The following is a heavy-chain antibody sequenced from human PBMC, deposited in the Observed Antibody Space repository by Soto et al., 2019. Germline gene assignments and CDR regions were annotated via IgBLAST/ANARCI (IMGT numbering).Heavy chain of an antibody. V-gene: IGHV3-13*01. J-gene: IGHJ6*02. CDR3: ARGGQSYDFWSGYATNYGMDV. CDR2: IGTAGET. Sequence: EVQLVESGGGLVQPGGSLRLSCAASGFTFSSYDMHWVRQATGKGLEWVSAIGTAGETYYPGSAKGRFTIARENAKNSLYLQMNSLRAGDTAVYYCARGGQSYDFWSGYATNYGMDVWGQGTTVTVSS. CDR1: GFTFSSYD. D-gene: IGHD3-3*01.